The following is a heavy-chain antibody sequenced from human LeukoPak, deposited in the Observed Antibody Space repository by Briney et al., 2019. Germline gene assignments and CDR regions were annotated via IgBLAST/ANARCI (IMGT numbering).Heavy chain of an antibody. V-gene: IGHV3-9*01. J-gene: IGHJ2*01. CDR1: GFTFDDYA. CDR3: AKGSRVGYCSSTSCPRGSAFDL. CDR2: ISWNSGSI. Sequence: PGGSLRLSCAASGFTFDDYAMHWVRQAPGKGLEWVSGISWNSGSIGYADSVKGRFTISRDNAKNSLYLQMNSLRAEDTALYYCAKGSRVGYCSSTSCPRGSAFDLWGRGTLVTVSS. D-gene: IGHD2-2*01.